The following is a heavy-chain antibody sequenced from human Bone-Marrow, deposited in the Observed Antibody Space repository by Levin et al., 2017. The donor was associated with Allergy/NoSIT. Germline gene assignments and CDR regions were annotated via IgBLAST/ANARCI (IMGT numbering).Heavy chain of an antibody. CDR1: GGSINRTSYY. J-gene: IGHJ4*02. D-gene: IGHD3-10*01. Sequence: SETLSLTCSVSGGSINRTSYYWSWLRQPPGKGLEWIGNIYYSGNTYNSPSLKSRVTMSIDTSRNQFSLNLNSVTAADTAVYYCARESRLFGSGTNMIDYWGQGTLVTVSS. CDR3: ARESRLFGSGTNMIDY. V-gene: IGHV4-39*07. CDR2: IYYSGNT.